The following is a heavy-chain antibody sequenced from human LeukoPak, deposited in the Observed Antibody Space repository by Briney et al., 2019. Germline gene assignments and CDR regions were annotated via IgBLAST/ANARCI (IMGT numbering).Heavy chain of an antibody. J-gene: IGHJ4*02. CDR2: IIPIFGTA. Sequence: SVKVSCKASGGTSSSYAISWVRQAPGQGLEWMGGIIPIFGTANYAQKFQGRVTITADESTSTAYMELSSLRSEDTAVYYCARRGIDGFYYFDYWGQGTLVTVSS. V-gene: IGHV1-69*13. CDR3: ARRGIDGFYYFDY. CDR1: GGTSSSYA. D-gene: IGHD2-15*01.